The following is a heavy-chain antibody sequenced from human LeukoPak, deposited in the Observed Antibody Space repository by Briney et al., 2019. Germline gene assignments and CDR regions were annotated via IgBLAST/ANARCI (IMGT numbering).Heavy chain of an antibody. Sequence: GGSLRLSCAASGFTDSSNYMSWVRQAPGKGLEWVSVIYSGGSTYYADSVKGRFTISRDNSKNTLYLQMSSLRAEDTAVYYCVKAIYYYGSGSYYKVFDHWGQGTLVTVSS. CDR1: GFTDSSNY. CDR3: VKAIYYYGSGSYYKVFDH. CDR2: IYSGGST. V-gene: IGHV3-53*05. J-gene: IGHJ4*02. D-gene: IGHD3-10*01.